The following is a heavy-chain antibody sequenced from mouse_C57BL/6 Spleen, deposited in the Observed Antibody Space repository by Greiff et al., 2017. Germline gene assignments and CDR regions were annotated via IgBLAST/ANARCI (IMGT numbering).Heavy chain of an antibody. Sequence: QVQLQQPGAELVRPGTSVKLSCKASGYTFTSYWMHWVKQRPGQGLEWIGVIDPSDSYTNYNQKFKGKATLTVDTSSSTAYMQRSSLTSEDSAVYYCAIIYYDYDAGAPYAMDYWGQGTSVTVSS. CDR2: IDPSDSYT. D-gene: IGHD2-4*01. J-gene: IGHJ4*01. CDR3: AIIYYDYDAGAPYAMDY. CDR1: GYTFTSYW. V-gene: IGHV1-59*01.